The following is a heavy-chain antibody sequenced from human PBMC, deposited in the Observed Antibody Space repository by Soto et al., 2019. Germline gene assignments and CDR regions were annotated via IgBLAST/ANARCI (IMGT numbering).Heavy chain of an antibody. V-gene: IGHV5-51*01. D-gene: IGHD5-18*01. CDR1: GYSFTSYW. J-gene: IGHJ6*02. Sequence: ESLKISCKGSGYSFTSYWIGWVRQMPGKGLEWMGIIYPGDSDTRYSPSFQGQVTISADKSISTAYLQWSSLKASDTAMYYCARTRLGSSGHYYYYGMDVWGQGTTVTVSS. CDR3: ARTRLGSSGHYYYYGMDV. CDR2: IYPGDSDT.